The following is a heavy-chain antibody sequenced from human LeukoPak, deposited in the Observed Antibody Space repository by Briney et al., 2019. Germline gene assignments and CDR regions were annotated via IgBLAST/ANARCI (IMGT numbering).Heavy chain of an antibody. CDR3: AGGVYGGNEVDY. D-gene: IGHD4-23*01. CDR2: INHSGST. Sequence: SETLSLTCAVYGGSFSGYYWSWIRQPPGKGLEWIGEINHSGSTNYNPSLKSRVTISVDTSKNQFPLKLSSVTAADTAVYHCAGGVYGGNEVDYWGQGTLVTVSS. J-gene: IGHJ4*02. V-gene: IGHV4-34*01. CDR1: GGSFSGYY.